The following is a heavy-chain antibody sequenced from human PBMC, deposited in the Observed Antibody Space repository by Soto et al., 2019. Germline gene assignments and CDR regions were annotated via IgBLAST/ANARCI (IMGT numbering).Heavy chain of an antibody. D-gene: IGHD1-26*01. CDR3: ARVSGSYYYGMDV. Sequence: SEILSLTCSVSGGSISSSNWWSWVRQPPGKGLEWIGEIYHSGSTNYNPSLKSRVTISVDKSKNQFSLKLSSVTAADTAVYYCARVSGSYYYGMDVWGQGTTVTVSS. V-gene: IGHV4-4*02. J-gene: IGHJ6*02. CDR1: GGSISSSNW. CDR2: IYHSGST.